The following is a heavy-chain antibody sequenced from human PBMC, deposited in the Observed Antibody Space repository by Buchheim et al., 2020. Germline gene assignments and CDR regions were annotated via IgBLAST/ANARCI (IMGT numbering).Heavy chain of an antibody. CDR2: INPSGGST. Sequence: QVQLVQSGAEVKKPGASVKVSCKASGYTFTSYYMHWVRQAPGQGLEWMGIINPSGGSTSYAQKFLGRVTMTRDKSTRTVYMKLSSLRSEDTAVYYCARERLRGNWFDPWGQRTL. V-gene: IGHV1-46*03. D-gene: IGHD4-17*01. CDR3: ARERLRGNWFDP. CDR1: GYTFTSYY. J-gene: IGHJ5*02.